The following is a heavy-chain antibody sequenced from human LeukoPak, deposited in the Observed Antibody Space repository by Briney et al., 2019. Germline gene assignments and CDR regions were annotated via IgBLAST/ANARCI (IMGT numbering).Heavy chain of an antibody. V-gene: IGHV4-30-4*01. CDR2: IYYSGST. Sequence: PSQTLSLTCTVSGGSISSGDYYWSWIRQPPGKGLEWIGYIYYSGSTYYNPSLKSRVTISVDTSKNQFSLKLSSVTAADTAVYYCARVGPAISRADGFQHWGQGTLVTVSS. J-gene: IGHJ1*01. CDR1: GGSISSGDYY. D-gene: IGHD2-2*01. CDR3: ARVGPAISRADGFQH.